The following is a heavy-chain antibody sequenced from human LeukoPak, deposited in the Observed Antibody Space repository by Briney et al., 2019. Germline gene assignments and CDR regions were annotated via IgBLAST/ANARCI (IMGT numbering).Heavy chain of an antibody. CDR2: IYHSGST. V-gene: IGHV4-30-2*01. J-gene: IGHJ5*02. Sequence: SQTLSLTCAVSGGSISSGGYSGSWIRQPPGKGLEWIGYIYHSGSTYYNPSLKSRVTVSVDRSKNQLSLKLSSVTAADTAVYYCARDKYSGSGSYLGVSWFDPWGQGTLVTVSS. CDR3: ARDKYSGSGSYLGVSWFDP. CDR1: GGSISSGGYS. D-gene: IGHD3-10*01.